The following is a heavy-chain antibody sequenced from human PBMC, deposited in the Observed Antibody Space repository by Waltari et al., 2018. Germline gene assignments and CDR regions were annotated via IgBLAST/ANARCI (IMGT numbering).Heavy chain of an antibody. Sequence: EVQLVQSGAEVKKPGATVKISCKASGYTFTDYYLHWVQQAPGKGLEWMGRVDPEDGKTIYAEKFQGRVTITADTSTDTAYMELSSLRSEDPAVYYCATHRAVGGYFDYWGQGTLVTVSS. D-gene: IGHD3-16*01. CDR1: GYTFTDYY. CDR2: VDPEDGKT. J-gene: IGHJ4*02. CDR3: ATHRAVGGYFDY. V-gene: IGHV1-69-2*01.